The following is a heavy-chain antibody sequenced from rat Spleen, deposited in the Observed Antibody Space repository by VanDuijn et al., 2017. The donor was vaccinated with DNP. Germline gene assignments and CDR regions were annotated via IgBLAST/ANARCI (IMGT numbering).Heavy chain of an antibody. CDR1: GFTFSNYG. CDR2: ITNSGGST. D-gene: IGHD1-4*01. Sequence: EVHLMESGGGLVQPGRSLKLSCAASGFTFSNYGMAWVRQAPTKGLEWVASITNSGGSTYYRDSVKGRITISRDNAKSTLYLQMDSLRSEDTATYYCTTGAGSPWGQGTSVTVSS. J-gene: IGHJ4*01. CDR3: TTGAGSP. V-gene: IGHV5-27*01.